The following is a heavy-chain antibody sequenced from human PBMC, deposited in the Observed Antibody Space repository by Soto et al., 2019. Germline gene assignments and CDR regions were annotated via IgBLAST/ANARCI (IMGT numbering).Heavy chain of an antibody. CDR1: GGTFSSYA. CDR3: ARSREGRDYDFWSGYLIDAFDI. CDR2: IILIFGTA. D-gene: IGHD3-3*01. Sequence: AVKVSCKASGGTFSSYAISWVRQAPGQGLEWMGGIILIFGTANYAQKFQGRVTITADESTSTAYMELSSLRSEDTAVYYCARSREGRDYDFWSGYLIDAFDIWGQGTMVTVSS. V-gene: IGHV1-69*13. J-gene: IGHJ3*02.